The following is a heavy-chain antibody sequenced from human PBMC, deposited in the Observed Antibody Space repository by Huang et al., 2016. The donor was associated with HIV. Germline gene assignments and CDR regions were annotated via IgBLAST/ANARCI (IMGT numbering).Heavy chain of an antibody. D-gene: IGHD5-18*01. J-gene: IGHJ4*02. CDR2: ISNSGIT. CDR1: GGSMSSHH. CDR3: ARDPTRELYSYGKVTDY. Sequence: QVQLQESGPGLVKPSETLSLTCTVSGGSMSSHHWSWIRQPPGKGLEWSGSISNSGITNYNPSLESRVSISVDTSKSHFSLRLTSVTAADTAVYYCARDPTRELYSYGKVTDYWGQGTLVTVSS. V-gene: IGHV4-59*11.